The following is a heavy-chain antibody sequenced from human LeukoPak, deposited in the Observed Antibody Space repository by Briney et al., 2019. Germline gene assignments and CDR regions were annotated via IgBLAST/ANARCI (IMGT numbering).Heavy chain of an antibody. CDR3: ARDLEPPEYGMDV. Sequence: PGGSLRLSCAASGFTFSSYAMSWVRQAPGKGLEWVSAISGSGGSTYYADSVKGRFTISRDNAKNSLYLQMNSLRDEDTAVYYCARDLEPPEYGMDVWGQGTTVTVSS. CDR1: GFTFSSYA. CDR2: ISGSGGST. V-gene: IGHV3-23*01. D-gene: IGHD1-14*01. J-gene: IGHJ6*02.